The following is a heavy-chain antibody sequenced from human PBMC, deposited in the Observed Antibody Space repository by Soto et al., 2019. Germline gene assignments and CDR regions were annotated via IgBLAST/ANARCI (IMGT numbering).Heavy chain of an antibody. CDR3: ARDLSGDNWFDP. CDR2: IYYSGST. J-gene: IGHJ5*02. CDR1: GGSISSYY. D-gene: IGHD7-27*01. V-gene: IGHV4-59*01. Sequence: SETLSLTCTVSGGSISSYYWSWIRQPPGKGLEWIGYIYYSGSTNYNPSLKSRVTISVDTSKNQFSLKLSSVTAADTAVYYCARDLSGDNWFDPWGQGTLVTVSS.